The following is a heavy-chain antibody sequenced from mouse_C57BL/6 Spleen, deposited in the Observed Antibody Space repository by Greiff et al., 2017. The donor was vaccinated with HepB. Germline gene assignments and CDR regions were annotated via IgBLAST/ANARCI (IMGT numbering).Heavy chain of an antibody. CDR3: ARKSYYSNYEGAMDY. CDR2: ISNGGGST. J-gene: IGHJ4*01. CDR1: GFTFSDYY. Sequence: EVQLQESGGGLVQPGGSLKLSCAASGFTFSDYYMYWVRQTPEKRLEWVAYISNGGGSTYYPDTVKGRFTISRDNAKNTLYLQMSRLKSEDTAMYYCARKSYYSNYEGAMDYWGQGTSVTVSS. D-gene: IGHD2-5*01. V-gene: IGHV5-12*01.